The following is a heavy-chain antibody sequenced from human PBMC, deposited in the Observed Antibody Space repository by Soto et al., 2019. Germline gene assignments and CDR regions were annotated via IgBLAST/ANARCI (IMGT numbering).Heavy chain of an antibody. D-gene: IGHD6-13*01. Sequence: GESLKSSYKGCGYKFTSYWISWVRQINGKGLEWMGRIDPSDSYTNYSPSFQGHVTISADKSISTAYLQWSSLKASDTAMYYCARGIAAAHPDYYYGMDVWGQGTTVTVSS. CDR3: ARGIAAAHPDYYYGMDV. CDR2: IDPSDSYT. CDR1: GYKFTSYW. V-gene: IGHV5-10-1*01. J-gene: IGHJ6*02.